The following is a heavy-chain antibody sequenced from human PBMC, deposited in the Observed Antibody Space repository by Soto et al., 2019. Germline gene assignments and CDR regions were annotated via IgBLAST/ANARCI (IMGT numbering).Heavy chain of an antibody. J-gene: IGHJ4*02. CDR2: ISAYNGNT. CDR3: ARDTRSPVAGTIDY. D-gene: IGHD6-19*01. CDR1: GYTFTSYG. Sequence: GASVKVSCKASGYTFTSYGISWVRQAPGQGLEWMGWISAYNGNTNYAQKLQGRVTMTTDTSTSTAYMELRSLRSDDTAVYYCARDTRSPVAGTIDYWGQGTLVTVSS. V-gene: IGHV1-18*01.